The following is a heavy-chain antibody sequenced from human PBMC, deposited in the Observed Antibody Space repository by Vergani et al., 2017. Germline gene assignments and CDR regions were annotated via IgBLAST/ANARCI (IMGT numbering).Heavy chain of an antibody. CDR2: ISGSGGST. J-gene: IGHJ4*02. V-gene: IGHV3-23*01. Sequence: EVQLLESGGGLVQPGGSLRLSCAASGFTFSSYVMSWVRQAPGKGLEWVSAISGSGGSTYYADSVKGRFTISRDNSKNTLYLQMNSLRAEDTAVYYCARGVLASTRIGGWGQGTLVTVSS. CDR1: GFTFSSYV. D-gene: IGHD2/OR15-2a*01. CDR3: ARGVLASTRIGG.